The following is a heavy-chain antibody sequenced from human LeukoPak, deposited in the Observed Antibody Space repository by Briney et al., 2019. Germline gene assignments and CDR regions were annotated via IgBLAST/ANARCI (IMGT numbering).Heavy chain of an antibody. D-gene: IGHD3-22*01. Sequence: SETLSLTCTVSGGSIRSYYWSWIRQPPGKGLEWIGYAYYSGSTNYNPSLKSRVTISVDTSKNQFSLRLSSVTAADTAVYYCARVRRYYYDSSVKGAFDIWGQGTMVTVS. J-gene: IGHJ3*02. CDR1: GGSIRSYY. CDR3: ARVRRYYYDSSVKGAFDI. CDR2: AYYSGST. V-gene: IGHV4-59*12.